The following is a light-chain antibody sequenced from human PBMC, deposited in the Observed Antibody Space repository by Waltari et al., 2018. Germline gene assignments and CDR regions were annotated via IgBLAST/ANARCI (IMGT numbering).Light chain of an antibody. Sequence: QSALTQPASVSGSPGQSITISCTGTTSTFGSYALVLWYQQHPDKAPKLMVYEGTKRPPGISTRFSGAKSGNTASLTISGLQAEDEADYYCCSYAGNTVWVFGGGTKLTVL. CDR3: CSYAGNTVWV. CDR1: TSTFGSYAL. V-gene: IGLV2-23*01. J-gene: IGLJ3*02. CDR2: EGT.